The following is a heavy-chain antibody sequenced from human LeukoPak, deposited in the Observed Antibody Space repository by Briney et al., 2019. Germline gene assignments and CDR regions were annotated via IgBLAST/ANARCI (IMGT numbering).Heavy chain of an antibody. Sequence: GGSLRLSCAASGFTLSSYWMHWVRQAPGKGLVWVSRINSDGSSISYAGSVKGRFTISRDNSKNTLYLQMNSLRAEDTAVYSCAREVNIATLDYWGQGTLVTVSS. D-gene: IGHD2-21*01. V-gene: IGHV3-74*01. CDR2: INSDGSSI. CDR3: AREVNIATLDY. CDR1: GFTLSSYW. J-gene: IGHJ4*02.